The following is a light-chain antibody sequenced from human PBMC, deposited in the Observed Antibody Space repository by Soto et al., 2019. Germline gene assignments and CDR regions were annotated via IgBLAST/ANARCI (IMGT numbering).Light chain of an antibody. J-gene: IGLJ3*02. V-gene: IGLV2-8*01. CDR2: EVS. CDR3: CSYAGSNKWV. Sequence: QSALTQPPSASGSPGQSVTISCSGTSSDVGGYKYVSWYQQHPGQAPKLLSFEVSKRPSGVPNRFSGSKSGNTASLTVSGLQAEDEADYYCCSYAGSNKWVFGGGTQLTVL. CDR1: SSDVGGYKY.